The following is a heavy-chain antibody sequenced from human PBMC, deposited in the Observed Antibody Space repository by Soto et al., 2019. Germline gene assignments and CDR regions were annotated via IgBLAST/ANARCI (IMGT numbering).Heavy chain of an antibody. CDR2: IYYSGST. CDR1: GGSISSGDYY. V-gene: IGHV4-30-4*01. Sequence: SETLSLTCTVSGGSISSGDYYWSWIRQPPGKGLEWIGYIYYSGSTYYNPSLKSRVTISVDTSKNQFSLKLSSVTAADTAVYYCARAQWFGELVYFDYWGQGTLVTV. D-gene: IGHD3-10*01. J-gene: IGHJ4*02. CDR3: ARAQWFGELVYFDY.